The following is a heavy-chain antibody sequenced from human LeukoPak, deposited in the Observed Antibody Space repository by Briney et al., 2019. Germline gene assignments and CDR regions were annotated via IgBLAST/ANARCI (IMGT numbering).Heavy chain of an antibody. CDR2: IYVTGS. V-gene: IGHV4-59*08. D-gene: IGHD3-16*02. CDR1: GGSIGTYY. J-gene: IGHJ6*03. Sequence: PSETLSLTCTVSGGSIGTYYWSWIRQSPGKGLEWIGYIYVTGSRYNPYLQSRVTISVDRSRKQFLLKISSVPAPDTAVYYCARHIGGGIEDMDVWGKGTKVIVSS. CDR3: ARHIGGGIEDMDV.